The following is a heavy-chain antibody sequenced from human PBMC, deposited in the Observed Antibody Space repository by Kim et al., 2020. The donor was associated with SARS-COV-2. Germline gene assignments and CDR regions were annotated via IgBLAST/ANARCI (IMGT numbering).Heavy chain of an antibody. V-gene: IGHV3-21*01. J-gene: IGHJ3*02. Sequence: SVKGRFTISRDNAKNSLYLQMNSLRAEDTAVYYCARPRYSSSWYGDAFDIWGQGTMVTVSS. CDR3: ARPRYSSSWYGDAFDI. D-gene: IGHD6-13*01.